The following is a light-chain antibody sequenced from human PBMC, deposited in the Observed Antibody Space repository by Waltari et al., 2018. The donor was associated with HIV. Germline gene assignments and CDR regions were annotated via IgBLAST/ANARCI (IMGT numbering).Light chain of an antibody. Sequence: QSVLTQPPSASGTPGQRVTISCSGSSSNIRSNTVSWYQQLPGTAPKRLIYSNAQRPSGVPDRLSGSKSGTSASLAISGLQSEDEADYYCAAWDDSLNGWVFGGGTKLTVL. V-gene: IGLV1-44*01. J-gene: IGLJ3*02. CDR3: AAWDDSLNGWV. CDR1: SSNIRSNT. CDR2: SNA.